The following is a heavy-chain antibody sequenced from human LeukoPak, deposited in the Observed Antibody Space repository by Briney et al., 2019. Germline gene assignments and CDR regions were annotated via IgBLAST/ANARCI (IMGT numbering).Heavy chain of an antibody. CDR2: ISSSSSTI. Sequence: GGSLRLSCAASGFTFSSYSMNWVRQAPGKRLEWVSYISSSSSTIYYADSVKGRFTISRDNAKNSLYLQMNSLRDEDTAVYYCARDTPGWGWSGVWDYWGQGTLVTVSS. CDR3: ARDTPGWGWSGVWDY. D-gene: IGHD3-3*01. CDR1: GFTFSSYS. J-gene: IGHJ4*02. V-gene: IGHV3-48*02.